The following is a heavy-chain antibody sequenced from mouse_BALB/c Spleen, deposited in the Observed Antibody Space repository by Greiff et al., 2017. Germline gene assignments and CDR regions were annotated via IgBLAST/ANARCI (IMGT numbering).Heavy chain of an antibody. Sequence: EVQVVESGPELVKPGASVKISCKASGYSFTGYFMNWVKQSHGKSLEWIGRINPYNGDTFYNQKFKGKATLTVDKSSSTAHMELLSLTSEDSAVYYCGRGATTATPWFAYWGQGTLVTVSA. D-gene: IGHD1-2*01. J-gene: IGHJ3*01. CDR3: GRGATTATPWFAY. CDR2: INPYNGDT. CDR1: GYSFTGYF. V-gene: IGHV1-37*01.